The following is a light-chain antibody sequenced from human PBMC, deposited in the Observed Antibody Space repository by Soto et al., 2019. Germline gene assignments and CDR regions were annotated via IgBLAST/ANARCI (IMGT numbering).Light chain of an antibody. CDR2: AAS. CDR1: QGISIY. J-gene: IGKJ3*01. CDR3: QKYNTAHLT. Sequence: DVQMTQSPSSLSASVGDRVTITCRASQGISIYLAWYQQKSGKVPKLLIYAASTLQSGVPSRFSGGGSGTEFTLTIISLQPEDVGNYYCQKYNTAHLTFGPGTKVHIK. V-gene: IGKV1-27*01.